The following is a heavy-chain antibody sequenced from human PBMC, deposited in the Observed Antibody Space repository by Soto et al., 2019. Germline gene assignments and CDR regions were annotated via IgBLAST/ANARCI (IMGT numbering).Heavy chain of an antibody. CDR1: GGSMRSYY. D-gene: IGHD2-21*01. Sequence: PSETLSLTCSVSGGSMRSYYWNWLRQPAGKGLEWIGRIYSRGDTNYNPSVKSRVTMSVDTSKNEFSLRLNSVTAADTAVYYCAGIGEDVYYGMDVWGQGTTVTVSS. J-gene: IGHJ6*02. CDR2: IYSRGDT. CDR3: AGIGEDVYYGMDV. V-gene: IGHV4-4*07.